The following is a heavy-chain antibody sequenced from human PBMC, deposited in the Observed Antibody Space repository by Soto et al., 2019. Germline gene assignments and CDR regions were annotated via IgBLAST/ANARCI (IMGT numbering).Heavy chain of an antibody. CDR2: INAGSGNT. CDR3: AREGGIAAHDY. J-gene: IGHJ4*02. Sequence: QVQLVQSGAEVKKPGASVKVSCKASGYTFTSYAMHWVRQAPGQRLEWMGWINAGSGNTKYSQKFQGRVTITRDTSASTAYMELSSLRSEDTAVYYCAREGGIAAHDYWGQGTLVTVSS. D-gene: IGHD6-6*01. V-gene: IGHV1-3*01. CDR1: GYTFTSYA.